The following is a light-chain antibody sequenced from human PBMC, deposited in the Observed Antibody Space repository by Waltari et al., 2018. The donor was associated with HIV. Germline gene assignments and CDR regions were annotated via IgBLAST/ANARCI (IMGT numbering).Light chain of an antibody. CDR2: RAA. CDR3: QQAKNFPHT. V-gene: IGKV1-12*01. CDR1: QQVGSS. Sequence: DVRMIQSPSFGSASVGDSVTLICRASQQVGSSLAWYQHKPGRAPSLLVYRAAALHTGVPTRFIGNGSGIDFTLSIANLQAEDFATYYCQQAKNFPHTFGGGTRVQ. J-gene: IGKJ4*01.